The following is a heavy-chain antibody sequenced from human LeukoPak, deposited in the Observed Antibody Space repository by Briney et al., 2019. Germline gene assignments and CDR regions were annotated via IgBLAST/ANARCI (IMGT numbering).Heavy chain of an antibody. J-gene: IGHJ3*02. CDR1: GFTFSTYW. D-gene: IGHD6-13*01. V-gene: IGHV3-74*01. CDR3: ARDLRDIAAAYDAFGI. CDR2: ISSDGSIT. Sequence: QPGGSLRLSCAASGFTFSTYWMHWVRQAPGKGLVWVSRISSDGSITSYADSVKGRFTISRDNAKNSLYLQMNSLRAEDTAVYYCARDLRDIAAAYDAFGIWGQGTMVTVSS.